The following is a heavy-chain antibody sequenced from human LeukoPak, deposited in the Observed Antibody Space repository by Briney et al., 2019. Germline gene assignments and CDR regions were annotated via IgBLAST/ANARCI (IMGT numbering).Heavy chain of an antibody. CDR3: AKDFRRMVRGVITYFDY. CDR2: ISYDGSNK. V-gene: IGHV3-30*18. CDR1: GFTFSSYG. D-gene: IGHD3-10*01. J-gene: IGHJ4*02. Sequence: PGGSLRLSCAASGFTFSSYGMHWVRQAPGKGLEWVAVISYDGSNKYYADSVKGRFTFSRDNSKNKLYLQMNSLRAEDTAVYYCAKDFRRMVRGVITYFDYWGQGTLVTVSS.